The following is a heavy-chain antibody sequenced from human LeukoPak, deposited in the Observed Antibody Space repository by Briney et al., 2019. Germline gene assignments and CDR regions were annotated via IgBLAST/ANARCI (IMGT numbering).Heavy chain of an antibody. CDR2: IYTSGST. Sequence: SETLSLTCTVSGGSISSYYWSWIRQPAGKGLEWIGRIYTSGSTNYNPSLKSRVTMSVDTSKNQFSLKLSSVTAADTAVYYCARGYKGIAAAGTRHYNWFDPWGQGTLVTVSS. J-gene: IGHJ5*02. CDR3: ARGYKGIAAAGTRHYNWFDP. CDR1: GGSISSYY. D-gene: IGHD6-13*01. V-gene: IGHV4-4*07.